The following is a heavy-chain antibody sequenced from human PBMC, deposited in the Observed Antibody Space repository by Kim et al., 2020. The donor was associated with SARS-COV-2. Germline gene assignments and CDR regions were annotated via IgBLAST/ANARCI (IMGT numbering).Heavy chain of an antibody. Sequence: GESLKISCHISGYTSTTYWISWVRQMSGKGLEWVGRIARSDSYTNYNPSFEGHVTITLDKSISTAYLQWSSLKASDTATYYCASQVAATGFDFWGQGVLVTVSS. D-gene: IGHD1-26*01. V-gene: IGHV5-10-1*01. J-gene: IGHJ4*02. CDR3: ASQVAATGFDF. CDR1: GYTSTTYW. CDR2: IARSDSYT.